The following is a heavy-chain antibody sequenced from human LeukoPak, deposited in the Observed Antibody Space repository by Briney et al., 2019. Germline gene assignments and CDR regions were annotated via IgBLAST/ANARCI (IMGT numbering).Heavy chain of an antibody. CDR2: ISGSGGST. J-gene: IGHJ6*03. V-gene: IGHV3-23*01. CDR3: AKTSSWDYYYYYMDV. D-gene: IGHD6-13*01. Sequence: GGSLRLSCAASGFTFSSYAMSWVRQAPGKGLEWVSAISGSGGSTYYADSVKGRFTISRDNSKNTLYLQMNSLRAEDTAVYYCAKTSSWDYYYYYMDVWGKGTTVTVSS. CDR1: GFTFSSYA.